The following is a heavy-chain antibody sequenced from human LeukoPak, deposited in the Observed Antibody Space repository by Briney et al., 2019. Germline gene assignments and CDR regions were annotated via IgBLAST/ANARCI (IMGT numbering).Heavy chain of an antibody. CDR1: GGCISSYY. V-gene: IGHV4-59*08. CDR3: ASFSDYGGNFFDY. Sequence: SETLSLTCTVSGGCISSYYWSWIRQPPGKGLEYIGYVYYNERTNYNPSLKSRVTISIDTSKNQFSLKLSSVTAADTAVYYCASFSDYGGNFFDYWGQGTLVTVSS. CDR2: VYYNERT. J-gene: IGHJ4*02. D-gene: IGHD4-23*01.